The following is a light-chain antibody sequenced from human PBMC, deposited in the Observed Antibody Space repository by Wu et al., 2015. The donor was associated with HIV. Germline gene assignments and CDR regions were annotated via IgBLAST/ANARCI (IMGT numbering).Light chain of an antibody. CDR2: DAS. J-gene: IGKJ1*01. CDR3: QQYKIWPPVT. CDR1: QSVNSN. V-gene: IGKV3-15*01. Sequence: EIVLTQSPGTLSLSPGERAILSCRASQSVNSNLAWYQQIPGQAPRLLIYDASTRATGVPARFSGSGSGTEFILTISSIQSEDSAVYYCQQYKIWPPVTFGQGTKVEIK.